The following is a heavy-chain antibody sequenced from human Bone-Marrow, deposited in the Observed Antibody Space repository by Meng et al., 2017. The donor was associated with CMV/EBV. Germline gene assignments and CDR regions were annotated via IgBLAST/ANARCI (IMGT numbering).Heavy chain of an antibody. J-gene: IGHJ4*02. CDR2: IYDSGTT. CDR3: ARRTGLRPVDY. Sequence: AVAGGTNNSSDCYWVWRRQPPGKGLEWIGSIYDSGTTYYNPSLKSRVTISLDKSKRQFSLRLSSVTAADTAVYFCARRTGLRPVDYWGQGTLVTVSS. D-gene: IGHD3/OR15-3a*01. CDR1: GGTNNSSDCY. V-gene: IGHV4-39*01.